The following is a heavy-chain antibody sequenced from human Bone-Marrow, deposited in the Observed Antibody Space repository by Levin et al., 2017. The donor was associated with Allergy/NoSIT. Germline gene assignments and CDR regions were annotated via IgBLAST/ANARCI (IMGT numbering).Heavy chain of an antibody. CDR1: GYSFVSYY. CDR2: MNTDGGST. Sequence: ASVKVSCKASGYSFVSYYIHWVRQAPGQGLEWMGLMNTDGGSTEYEEKFEGRVTMTRDKSTGTVYMQLSGLRSEDTAIYYCVREYSVGGFDFWGQGTSVAVSS. CDR3: VREYSVGGFDF. V-gene: IGHV1-46*01. J-gene: IGHJ3*01. D-gene: IGHD5/OR15-5a*01.